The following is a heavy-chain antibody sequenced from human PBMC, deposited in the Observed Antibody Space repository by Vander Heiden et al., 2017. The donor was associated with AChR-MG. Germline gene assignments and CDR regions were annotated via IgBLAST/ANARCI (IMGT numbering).Heavy chain of an antibody. Sequence: EVQLVESGGGLVQPGGSLRLSCVASGFTFSSHWMQWVRQAPAKGLVWVSSIRSNGNDIRYADSVKGRFTISRDDAKNTLYLQMDSLRAEDTAVYFCETSPLVTNDWGQGTLVTVSS. CDR1: GFTFSSHW. CDR3: ETSPLVTND. V-gene: IGHV3-74*01. CDR2: IRSNGNDI. D-gene: IGHD4-4*01. J-gene: IGHJ4*02.